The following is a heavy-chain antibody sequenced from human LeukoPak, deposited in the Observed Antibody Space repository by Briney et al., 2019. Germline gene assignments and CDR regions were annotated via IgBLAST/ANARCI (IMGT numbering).Heavy chain of an antibody. CDR1: GFTFSSYA. J-gene: IGHJ6*03. Sequence: GGSLRLSCAASGFTFSSYAMSWVRQAPGKGLEWVSAISGSGGSTYYADSVKGRFTISRDNSKNTLHLQMDSLRAEDTAVYYCAKAQLELRFGGANYYMDVWGKGTTVTVSS. CDR2: ISGSGGST. D-gene: IGHD1-7*01. V-gene: IGHV3-23*01. CDR3: AKAQLELRFGGANYYMDV.